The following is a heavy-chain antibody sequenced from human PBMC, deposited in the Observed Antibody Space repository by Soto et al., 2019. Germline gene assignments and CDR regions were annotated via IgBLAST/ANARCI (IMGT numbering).Heavy chain of an antibody. Sequence: EVQLVESGGGLIQPGGSLRISGAASGFTFSNFWRHWFRQAPGKGLVCLSRINIDGSSTNYADYVKGRFAISRDKAMNTLNREINSLRAKDTVVYYCERAWATKQGIYYCPAMGVWGQGTTVTASS. CDR1: GFTFSNFW. CDR3: ERAWATKQGIYYCPAMGV. CDR2: INIDGSST. D-gene: IGHD2-15*01. J-gene: IGHJ6*02. V-gene: IGHV3-74*01.